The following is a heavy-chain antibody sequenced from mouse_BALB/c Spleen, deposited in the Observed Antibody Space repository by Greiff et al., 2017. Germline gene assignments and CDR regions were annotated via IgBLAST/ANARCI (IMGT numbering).Heavy chain of an antibody. D-gene: IGHD2-4*01. J-gene: IGHJ4*01. V-gene: IGHV14-4*02. CDR1: GFNIKDYY. CDR3: NAWKYDYDGRGYAMDY. Sequence: VHVKQSGAELVRSGASVKLSCTASGFNIKDYYMHWVKQRPEQGLEWIGWIDPENGDTEYAPKFQGKATMTADTSSNTAYLQLSSLTSEDTAVYYCNAWKYDYDGRGYAMDYWGQGTSVTVSS. CDR2: IDPENGDT.